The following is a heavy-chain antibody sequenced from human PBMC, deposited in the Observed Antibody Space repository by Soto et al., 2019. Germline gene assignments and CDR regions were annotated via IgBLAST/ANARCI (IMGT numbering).Heavy chain of an antibody. CDR2: IYYSGST. Sequence: SETLSLTCTVSGGSISSYYWSWIRQPPGKGLEWIGYIYYSGSTNYNPSLKSRVTISVDTSKNQFSLKLSSVTAADTAVYYCARDAAAAGTYYYYGMDVWGQGXTVTVSS. V-gene: IGHV4-59*01. J-gene: IGHJ6*02. CDR1: GGSISSYY. D-gene: IGHD6-13*01. CDR3: ARDAAAAGTYYYYGMDV.